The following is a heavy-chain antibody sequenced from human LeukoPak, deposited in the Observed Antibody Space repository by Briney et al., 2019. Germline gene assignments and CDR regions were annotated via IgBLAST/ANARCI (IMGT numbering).Heavy chain of an antibody. CDR3: ARDSPGIAAAGHDY. Sequence: GASVKVSCKASGYTLTAYYMHWVRQAPGQGLEWMGWINPNSGGTNYAQKFQGRVTMTRDTSISTAYMELSRLRSDDTAVYYCARDSPGIAAAGHDYWGQGTLVTVSS. CDR1: GYTLTAYY. J-gene: IGHJ4*02. CDR2: INPNSGGT. D-gene: IGHD6-13*01. V-gene: IGHV1-2*02.